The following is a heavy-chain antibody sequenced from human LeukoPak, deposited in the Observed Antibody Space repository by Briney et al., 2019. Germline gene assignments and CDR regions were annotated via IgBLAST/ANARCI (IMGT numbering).Heavy chain of an antibody. CDR1: GFTFSDYY. Sequence: GGSLRLSCAASGFTFSDYYMSWIRQAPGKGLEWVSYISSSGSTIYYADSVKGRFTISRDNAKNSLYLQMNSLRAEDTAVYYCASPLGGSYNDAFDIWGQGTMVTVSS. CDR3: ASPLGGSYNDAFDI. D-gene: IGHD1-26*01. V-gene: IGHV3-11*01. J-gene: IGHJ3*02. CDR2: ISSSGSTI.